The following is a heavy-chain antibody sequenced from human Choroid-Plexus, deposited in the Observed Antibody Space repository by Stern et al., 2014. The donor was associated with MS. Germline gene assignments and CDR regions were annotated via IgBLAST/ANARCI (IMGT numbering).Heavy chain of an antibody. V-gene: IGHV3-30*18. CDR3: AKDRQYLTYFFDH. J-gene: IGHJ5*02. D-gene: IGHD2/OR15-2a*01. CDR2: VSYGGSNR. Sequence: VQLVESGGGVVQPGRPLRLSCVASGFTFGSCAMHWVRQAPGKGLGWEAVVSYGGSNRYYADSVKCRFTISRDNSQNTLYMQMSSLRPEDTAVYYCAKDRQYLTYFFDHWGQGSLVTVSS. CDR1: GFTFGSCA.